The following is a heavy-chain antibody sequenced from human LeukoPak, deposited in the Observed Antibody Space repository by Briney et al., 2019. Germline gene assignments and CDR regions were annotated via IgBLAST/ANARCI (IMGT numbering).Heavy chain of an antibody. CDR2: ISKDGTRD. J-gene: IGHJ4*02. V-gene: IGHV3-30-3*01. CDR3: VRDAGTIPEVVNAHFDY. Sequence: GGSLRLSCEASGSTFISYLIHWVRQAPGKGLEWVALISKDGTRDWYATSVRGRFTISRDNSKNTVYLHMNSLRPEDTALYYCVRDAGTIPEVVNAHFDYWGQGTLVTVSS. D-gene: IGHD1-14*01. CDR1: GSTFISYL.